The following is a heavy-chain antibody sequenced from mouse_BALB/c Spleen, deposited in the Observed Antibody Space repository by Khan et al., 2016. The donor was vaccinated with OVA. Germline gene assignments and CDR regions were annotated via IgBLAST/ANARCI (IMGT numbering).Heavy chain of an antibody. V-gene: IGHV9-4*02. Sequence: QIQLVQSGPELKKPGETVRISCKASGYTFTTAGMQWVQKMPGKGLKWIGWINTHSGVPKYAEDFKGRFAFSLETSASTAYLQITNLKNEDTATXFCGGGYGYGWYFDVWGEGTTVTVSS. CDR2: INTHSGVP. CDR1: GYTFTTAG. D-gene: IGHD2-2*01. CDR3: GGGYGYGWYFDV. J-gene: IGHJ1*01.